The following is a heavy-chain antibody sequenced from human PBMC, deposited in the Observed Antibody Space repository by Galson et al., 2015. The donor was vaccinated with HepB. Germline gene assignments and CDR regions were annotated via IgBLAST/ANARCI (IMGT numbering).Heavy chain of an antibody. J-gene: IGHJ3*02. CDR2: IDYRGGA. Sequence: TLSLTCTVSGDSISRSNYFWSWIRQHPGKGLGWIGYIDYRGGAYYSPPLKSRVTLSIDTSKNHFSLMMSSVTAADTAVYYGAREVNIAADSDAFDIWGQGTMVTVSS. CDR3: AREVNIAADSDAFDI. D-gene: IGHD3-3*01. V-gene: IGHV4-31*03. CDR1: GDSISRSNYF.